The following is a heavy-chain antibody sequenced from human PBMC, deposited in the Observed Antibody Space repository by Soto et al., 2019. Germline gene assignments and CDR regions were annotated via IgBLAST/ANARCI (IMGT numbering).Heavy chain of an antibody. CDR1: GYTFTGYY. V-gene: IGHV1-2*04. J-gene: IGHJ6*02. Sequence: ASVKVSCKASGYTFTGYYMHWVRQAPGQGLEWMGWINPNSGGTNYAQKFQGWVTMTRDTSISTAYMELSRLRSDDTAVYYCARRRTGDQGLYGYYGMDVWGQGTTVTVSS. CDR2: INPNSGGT. CDR3: ARRRTGDQGLYGYYGMDV. D-gene: IGHD7-27*01.